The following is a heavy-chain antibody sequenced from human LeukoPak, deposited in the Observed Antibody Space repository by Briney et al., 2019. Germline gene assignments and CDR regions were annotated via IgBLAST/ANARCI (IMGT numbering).Heavy chain of an antibody. CDR3: AKGQIYWNDVAYFDF. CDR1: GFTFSSYA. V-gene: IGHV3-23*01. Sequence: GGSLRLSCAASGFTFSSYAMSWVRQAPGKGLEWVSAISGSGGSTYYADSVKGRFTISRDNSKNTLYLQMNSLRAEDTAVYYCAKGQIYWNDVAYFDFWGQGTLVTVSS. D-gene: IGHD1-1*01. CDR2: ISGSGGST. J-gene: IGHJ4*02.